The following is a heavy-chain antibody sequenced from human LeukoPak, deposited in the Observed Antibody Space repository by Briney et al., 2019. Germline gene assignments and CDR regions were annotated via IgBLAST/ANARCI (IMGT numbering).Heavy chain of an antibody. V-gene: IGHV1-46*01. CDR1: VYTFTTYF. Sequence: ASVKVSCKASVYTFTTYFMHWVRQAPGQGLEWMGIIHPTGGSTTYPQKFQGRLTMTRDTSTSTVDMELSSLRSEDTAVYFCARAPSSRNDFDYWGQGTLVTVSS. CDR2: IHPTGGST. CDR3: ARAPSSRNDFDY. D-gene: IGHD6-13*01. J-gene: IGHJ4*02.